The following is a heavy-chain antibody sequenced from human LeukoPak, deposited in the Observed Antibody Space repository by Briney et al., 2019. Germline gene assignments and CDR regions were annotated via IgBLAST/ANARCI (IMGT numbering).Heavy chain of an antibody. CDR3: ARTPWFGELLPRPDY. J-gene: IGHJ4*02. V-gene: IGHV4-59*04. CDR2: IYYSGST. Sequence: SETLSLTCTASGGSITNYYWSWIRQPPGKGLEWIGCIYYSGSTYYNPSLKSRVTISVDTSKNQFSLKLSSVTAADTAVYYCARTPWFGELLPRPDYWGQGTLVTVSS. D-gene: IGHD3-10*01. CDR1: GGSITNYY.